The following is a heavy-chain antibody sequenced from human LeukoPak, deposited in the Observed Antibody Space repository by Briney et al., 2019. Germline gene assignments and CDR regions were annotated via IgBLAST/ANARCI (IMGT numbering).Heavy chain of an antibody. V-gene: IGHV4-61*02. CDR2: IYTSGST. D-gene: IGHD2-15*01. CDR1: GGSISSGSYY. J-gene: IGHJ4*02. Sequence: SQTLSLTCTVSGGSISSGSYYWSWIRQPAGKGLEWIGRIYTSGSTNYNPSLKSRVTISVDTSKNQFSLKLSSVTAADTAVYYCARSGGYSFDYWGQGTLVTVSS. CDR3: ARSGGYSFDY.